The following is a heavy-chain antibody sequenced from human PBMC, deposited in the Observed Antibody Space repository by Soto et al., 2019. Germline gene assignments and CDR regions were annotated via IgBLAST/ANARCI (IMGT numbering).Heavy chain of an antibody. V-gene: IGHV3-21*01. CDR2: IGSRTSDI. D-gene: IGHD3-22*01. J-gene: IGHJ3*02. Sequence: GGSLRLSGAASGLTLSRHTMNWVRQALGKGLEWVSFIGSRTSDIYYADSVKGRFTISRDNAKNSLYLDLTRLRAEDTAVYFCVRDYYDTSGYPNTFNMWGQGTMVTVSS. CDR1: GLTLSRHT. CDR3: VRDYYDTSGYPNTFNM.